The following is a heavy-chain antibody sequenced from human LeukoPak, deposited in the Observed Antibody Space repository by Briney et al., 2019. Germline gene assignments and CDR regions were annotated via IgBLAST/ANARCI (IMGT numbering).Heavy chain of an antibody. CDR1: GGPFRGFF. D-gene: IGHD4-23*01. CDR2: ISHSGSS. J-gene: IGHJ5*02. CDR3: ARGIFYGGRNQYIWFDL. V-gene: IGHV4-34*01. Sequence: SETLSLTCAVYGGPFRGFFWSWIRQAPGKGLEWIGVISHSGSSNYNPSLKRRITISVDTSKSQFPLRLTSVTAADTAVYYCARGIFYGGRNQYIWFDLWGQGTLVTVSS.